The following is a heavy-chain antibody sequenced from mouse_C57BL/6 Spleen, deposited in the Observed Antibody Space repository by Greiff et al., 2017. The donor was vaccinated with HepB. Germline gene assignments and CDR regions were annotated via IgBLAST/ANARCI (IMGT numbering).Heavy chain of an antibody. V-gene: IGHV1-26*01. D-gene: IGHD1-1*01. CDR1: GYTFTDYY. J-gene: IGHJ3*01. Sequence: EVKLQQSGPELVKPGASVKISCKASGYTFTDYYMNWVKQSHGKSLEWIGDINPNNGGTSYNQKFKGKATLTVDKSSSTAYMELRSLTSEDSAVYYCARGDGSSEFAYWGQGTLVTVSA. CDR3: ARGDGSSEFAY. CDR2: INPNNGGT.